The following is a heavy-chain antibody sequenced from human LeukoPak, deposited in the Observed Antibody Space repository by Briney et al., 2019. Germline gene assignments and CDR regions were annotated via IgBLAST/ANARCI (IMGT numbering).Heavy chain of an antibody. Sequence: GASVKVSCKASGGTFSSYAISWVRQAPGQGPEWMGGIIPIFGTANYAQKFQGRVTITADESTSTAYMELSSLRSEDTAVYYCARHTAPTIYYYMDVWGKGTTVTISS. J-gene: IGHJ6*03. V-gene: IGHV1-69*13. D-gene: IGHD5-18*01. CDR2: IIPIFGTA. CDR1: GGTFSSYA. CDR3: ARHTAPTIYYYMDV.